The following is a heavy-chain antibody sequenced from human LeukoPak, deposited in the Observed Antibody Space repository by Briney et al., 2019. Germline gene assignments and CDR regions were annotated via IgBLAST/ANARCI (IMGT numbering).Heavy chain of an antibody. CDR3: ARDPMATTPSDF. CDR2: ITPILGIA. J-gene: IGHJ4*02. CDR1: GGTFSSYT. D-gene: IGHD5-24*01. Sequence: ASVKVSCKASGGTFSSYTISWVRQAPGQGLAWMGRITPILGIANYAQKFQGRVTITADKSTSTAYMELSSLRSEDTAVYYCARDPMATTPSDFWGQGTLVTVSS. V-gene: IGHV1-69*04.